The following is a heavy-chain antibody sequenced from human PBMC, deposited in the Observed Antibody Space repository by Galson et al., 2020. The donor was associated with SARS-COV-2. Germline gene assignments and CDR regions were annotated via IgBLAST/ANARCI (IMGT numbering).Heavy chain of an antibody. CDR2: IYHSGST. CDR1: GGSISSSNW. J-gene: IGHJ6*02. CDR3: ARVVRAVYYYYGMNV. D-gene: IGHD2-15*01. V-gene: IGHV4-4*02. Sequence: SETLSLTCAVSGGSISSSNWWSWVRQPPGKGLEWIGEIYHSGSTNYNPSLKSRVTISVDKSKNQFSLKLSSVTAADTAVYYCARVVRAVYYYYGMNVWGQGTTVTVSS.